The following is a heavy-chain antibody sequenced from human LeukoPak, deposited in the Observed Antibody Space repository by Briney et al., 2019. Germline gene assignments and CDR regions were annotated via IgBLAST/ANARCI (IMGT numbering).Heavy chain of an antibody. CDR3: ARASGYSNRYFDY. Sequence: SETLSLTCAVYGGSLSGYYWSWIRQPPGKGLEWIGEINHSGSTNYNPSLKSRVTISVDTSKNQFSLKLSSVTAADTAVYYCARASGYSNRYFDYWGQGTLVTVSS. J-gene: IGHJ4*02. CDR2: INHSGST. CDR1: GGSLSGYY. D-gene: IGHD6-13*01. V-gene: IGHV4-34*01.